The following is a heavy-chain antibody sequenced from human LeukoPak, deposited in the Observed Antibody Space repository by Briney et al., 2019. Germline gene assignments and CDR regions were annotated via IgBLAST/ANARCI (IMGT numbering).Heavy chain of an antibody. CDR3: ARDLLNEGNHLDY. CDR1: GGSISSGDYY. V-gene: IGHV4-30-4*01. J-gene: IGHJ4*02. D-gene: IGHD4-23*01. Sequence: SQTLSLACTVSGGSISSGDYYWSWIRQPPGKGLEWIGYIYYSGSTYYNPSLKSRVTISVDTSKNQFSLKLSSVTAADTAVYYCARDLLNEGNHLDYWGQGTLVTVSS. CDR2: IYYSGST.